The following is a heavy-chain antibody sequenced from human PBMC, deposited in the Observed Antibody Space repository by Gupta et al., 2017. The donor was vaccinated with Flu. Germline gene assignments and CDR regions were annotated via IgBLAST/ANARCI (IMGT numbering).Heavy chain of an antibody. D-gene: IGHD3-3*01. CDR2: ISSSSSYI. CDR3: ARDIFWSGYYGFDY. V-gene: IGHV3-21*01. Sequence: EVQLVESGGGLVKPGGSLSLSCAASGFTFSSYSMNWVRQAPGKGLEWVSSISSSSSYIYYADSVKGRFTISRDNAKNSLYLQMNSLRAEDTAVYYCARDIFWSGYYGFDYWGQGTLVTVSS. CDR1: GFTFSSYS. J-gene: IGHJ4*02.